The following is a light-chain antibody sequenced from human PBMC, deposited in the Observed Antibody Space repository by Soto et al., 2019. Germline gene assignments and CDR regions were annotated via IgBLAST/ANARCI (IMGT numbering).Light chain of an antibody. CDR1: QSVYSTS. J-gene: IGKJ2*01. CDR3: QQYGSSPYT. V-gene: IGKV3-20*01. Sequence: EIVLMQSPGTLSLSPGERATLSCRASQSVYSTSLAWYQQKPGQAPRLLISGASKRATGIPERFSGSGSGTDFTLTISRLEPEDFAVYYCQQYGSSPYTFGQGTKLEIK. CDR2: GAS.